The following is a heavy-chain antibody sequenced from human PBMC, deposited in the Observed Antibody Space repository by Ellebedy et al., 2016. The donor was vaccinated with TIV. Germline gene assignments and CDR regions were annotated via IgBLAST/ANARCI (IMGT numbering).Heavy chain of an antibody. V-gene: IGHV5-10-1*01. CDR2: IDPSDSYT. J-gene: IGHJ4*02. D-gene: IGHD3-22*01. CDR1: GYSFTSHW. Sequence: GGSLRLSCKGSGYSFTSHWISWVRQMPGKGLEWMGRIDPSDSYTNYSPSFQGHVTISADKSISTAYLQWSSLKASDTAMYYCARPLRGDHYDSSGYYNVWGQGTLVTVSS. CDR3: ARPLRGDHYDSSGYYNV.